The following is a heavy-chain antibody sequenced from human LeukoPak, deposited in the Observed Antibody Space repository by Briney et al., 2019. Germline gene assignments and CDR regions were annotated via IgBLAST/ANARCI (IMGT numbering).Heavy chain of an antibody. V-gene: IGHV1-2*02. CDR3: ARGYSYGYYFDY. CDR1: GYTFTGYY. J-gene: IGHJ4*02. CDR2: INPNSGGT. Sequence: ASVKVSCKASGYTFTGYYMHWVRQAPGQGLEWMGWINPNSGGTNYAQKFQGRVTMTRDTSISTAYLQWSSLKASGTAMYYCARGYSYGYYFDYWGQGTLVTVSS. D-gene: IGHD5-18*01.